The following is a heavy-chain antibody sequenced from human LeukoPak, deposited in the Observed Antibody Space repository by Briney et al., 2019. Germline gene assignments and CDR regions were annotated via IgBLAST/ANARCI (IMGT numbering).Heavy chain of an antibody. D-gene: IGHD2-15*01. CDR2: IYYSGST. V-gene: IGHV4-59*01. CDR1: GGSISSYS. J-gene: IGHJ6*03. CDR3: ARSVEGYCSGGSCYSYYYYMDV. Sequence: SETLSLSCTGSGGSISSYSWSWIRQPPGKGLEWIGYIYYSGSTNYNPSLKSRVTISVDTSKNQFSLKLSSVTAADTAVYYCARSVEGYCSGGSCYSYYYYMDVWGKGTTVTVSS.